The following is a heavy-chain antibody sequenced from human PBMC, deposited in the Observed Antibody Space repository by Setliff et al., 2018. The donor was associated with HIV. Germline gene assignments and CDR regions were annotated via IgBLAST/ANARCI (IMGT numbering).Heavy chain of an antibody. CDR2: IYHSGTT. D-gene: IGHD5-12*01. CDR1: GYSISSGCY. V-gene: IGHV4-38-2*01. Sequence: SETLSLTCAVSGYSISSGCYWGWIRQTPGKGLEWIGSIYHSGTTYYNPSLRSRVTIPVDTSKNQFSLKLSSVTAADTAVYYCARQGDGYNLYHVYYFDYWGQGTLVTVSS. CDR3: ARQGDGYNLYHVYYFDY. J-gene: IGHJ4*02.